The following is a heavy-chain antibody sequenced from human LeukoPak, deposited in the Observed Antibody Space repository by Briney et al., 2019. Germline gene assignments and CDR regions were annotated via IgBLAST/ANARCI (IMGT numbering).Heavy chain of an antibody. Sequence: GASVTVSCKASGYTFTDFDINWVRQAPGRGLEWMGWMNPNSGNTVYAQKFQGRVTMTRDTSINTGRMELTSLTSEDTAVYYCGRALDRSYYYVYLSWGQGTVISVSS. CDR3: GRALDRSYYYVYLS. CDR2: MNPNSGNT. J-gene: IGHJ5*02. CDR1: GYTFTDFD. V-gene: IGHV1-8*01. D-gene: IGHD3-16*01.